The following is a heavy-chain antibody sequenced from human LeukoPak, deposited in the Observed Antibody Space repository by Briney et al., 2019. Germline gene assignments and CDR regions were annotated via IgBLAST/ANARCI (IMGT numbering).Heavy chain of an antibody. Sequence: GGSLRLSCAASGSSFSTYSMNWVRQAPGKGLEWVSYISSSSSTIYYADSVKGRFTISRDNAKKSLYLQMNSLRDEDTAVYYCARDYSGYCSGGSCQYYFDYWGQGTLVTVSS. CDR1: GSSFSTYS. CDR2: ISSSSSTI. V-gene: IGHV3-48*02. CDR3: ARDYSGYCSGGSCQYYFDY. D-gene: IGHD2-15*01. J-gene: IGHJ4*02.